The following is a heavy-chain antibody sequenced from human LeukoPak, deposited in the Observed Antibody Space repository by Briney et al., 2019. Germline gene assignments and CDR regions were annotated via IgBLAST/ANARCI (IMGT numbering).Heavy chain of an antibody. CDR2: IYYSGST. CDR1: GGSISSYY. CDR3: ARKETWPLIAFVI. Sequence: SETLSLTCTVPGGSISSYYWSWIREPPGKGLEWMGYIYYSGSTNYNPSLKSRSTISVDTSKNQFSLKLSSVTAADTAVYYCARKETWPLIAFVIWGEGAMVTVSS. V-gene: IGHV4-59*08. J-gene: IGHJ3*02.